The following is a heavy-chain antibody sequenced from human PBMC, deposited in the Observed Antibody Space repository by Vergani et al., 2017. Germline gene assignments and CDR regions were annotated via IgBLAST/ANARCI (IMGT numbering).Heavy chain of an antibody. D-gene: IGHD3-3*01. CDR2: INTKTGNP. CDR3: ATGGYYDFWSGYYPLQH. J-gene: IGHJ1*01. V-gene: IGHV7-4-1*02. Sequence: QVQLVQSGSELKKPGASVKVSCKASGYTFTSYAMNWVRQAPGQGLEWMGWINTKTGNPTYPQGFTGRFVFSLDTYVSKAYLQISSLKAEDTAVYYCATGGYYDFWSGYYPLQHWGQGTLVTVSS. CDR1: GYTFTSYA.